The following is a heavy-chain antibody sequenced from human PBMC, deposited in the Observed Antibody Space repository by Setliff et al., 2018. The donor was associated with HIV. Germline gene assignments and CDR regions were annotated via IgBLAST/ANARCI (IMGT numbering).Heavy chain of an antibody. V-gene: IGHV4-34*01. J-gene: IGHJ4*02. D-gene: IGHD3-16*01. CDR2: INHSGST. CDR1: GGSVSNYY. CDR3: ARGSKGGFFDY. Sequence: SDTLSLTCTVSGGSVSNYYWTWIRQSAGKGLEWIGEINHSGSTNYNPSLKSRVTISVDMSKNQFSLKLSSVTAADTAVYYCARGSKGGFFDYWGQGTLVTVS.